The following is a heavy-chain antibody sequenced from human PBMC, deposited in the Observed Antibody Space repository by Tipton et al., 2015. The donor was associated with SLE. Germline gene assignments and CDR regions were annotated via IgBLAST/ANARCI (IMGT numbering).Heavy chain of an antibody. Sequence: LRLSCAVYGGSFSGYYWSWIRQPPGKGLEWIGEINHSGSTNYNPSLKSRVTISVDTSKNQFSLKLSSVTAADTAVYYCARSLNGDSSGWYEYWGQGTLVTVSS. CDR3: ARSLNGDSSGWYEY. J-gene: IGHJ4*02. CDR1: GGSFSGYY. CDR2: INHSGST. D-gene: IGHD6-19*01. V-gene: IGHV4-34*01.